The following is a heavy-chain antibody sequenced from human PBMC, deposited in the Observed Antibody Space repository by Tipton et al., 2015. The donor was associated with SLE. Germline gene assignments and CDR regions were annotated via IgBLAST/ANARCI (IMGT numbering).Heavy chain of an antibody. V-gene: IGHV3-23*05. CDR3: ARGPYYYDSSGPSDV. D-gene: IGHD3-22*01. CDR1: GFTLSISA. Sequence: SLRLSCAASGFTLSISAMSWVRQAPGKGLEWVSTMYSGGSTTYYADSVKGRFTISRDNAKNSLYLQMISLRAEDTAVYYCARGPYYYDSSGPSDVWGKGTTVTVSS. CDR2: MYSGGSTT. J-gene: IGHJ6*04.